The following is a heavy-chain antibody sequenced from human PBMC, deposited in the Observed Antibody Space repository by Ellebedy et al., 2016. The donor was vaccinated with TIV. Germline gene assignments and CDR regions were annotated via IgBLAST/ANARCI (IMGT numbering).Heavy chain of an antibody. CDR3: ARALYYCGGGCSYNFDY. D-gene: IGHD2-21*02. CDR1: GFSLSNLIMG. Sequence: SGPTLVKPKETLTLTCTVSGFSLSNLIMGVSWIRQPPGKALEWLAHIYSNDEKSYSTSLKTRLGISRDTSKSQVVLTMTNMDPVDTATYYCARALYYCGGGCSYNFDYWGQGTPVTVSS. CDR2: IYSNDEK. J-gene: IGHJ4*02. V-gene: IGHV2-26*01.